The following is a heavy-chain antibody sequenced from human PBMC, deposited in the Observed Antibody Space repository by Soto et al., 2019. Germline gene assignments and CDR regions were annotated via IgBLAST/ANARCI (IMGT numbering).Heavy chain of an antibody. CDR1: GFNFNTYW. J-gene: IGHJ6*02. V-gene: IGHV3-7*03. D-gene: IGHD4-17*01. Sequence: GGSLRLSCAASGFNFNTYWMYWVRQAPGKGLEWVANIDTDGSRKSYVDSVKGRFIISRDNAKNSLLLQMNSLRADDTAVYYCGRVPLDGNYANGVDVWGQGTTVTVSS. CDR3: GRVPLDGNYANGVDV. CDR2: IDTDGSRK.